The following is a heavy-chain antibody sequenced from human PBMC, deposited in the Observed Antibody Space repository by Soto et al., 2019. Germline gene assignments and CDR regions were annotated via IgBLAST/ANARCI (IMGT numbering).Heavy chain of an antibody. Sequence: GGSLRLSCAASGFTFSSYAMSWVRQAPGKGLEWVSAISGSGGSTYYADSVKGRSTISRDNSKNTLYLQMNSLRAEDTAVYYCAKDRLYCSSTSCQVYNFDYWGQGTLVTVS. V-gene: IGHV3-23*01. CDR1: GFTFSSYA. D-gene: IGHD2-2*01. CDR2: ISGSGGST. J-gene: IGHJ4*02. CDR3: AKDRLYCSSTSCQVYNFDY.